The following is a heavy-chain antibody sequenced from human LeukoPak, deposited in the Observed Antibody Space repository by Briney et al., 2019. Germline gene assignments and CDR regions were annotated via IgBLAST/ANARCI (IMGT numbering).Heavy chain of an antibody. D-gene: IGHD3-9*01. V-gene: IGHV1-69*01. J-gene: IGHJ4*02. CDR2: IIPIFGTA. Sequence: SVKVSCKASGGTFSSYAISWVRQAPGQGLEWMGGIIPIFGTANYAQKFQGRVTITADESTSTAYMELSSLRSEDTAVYYCARGGDGDILTGYWPGDYWGQGTLVTVSS. CDR3: ARGGDGDILTGYWPGDY. CDR1: GGTFSSYA.